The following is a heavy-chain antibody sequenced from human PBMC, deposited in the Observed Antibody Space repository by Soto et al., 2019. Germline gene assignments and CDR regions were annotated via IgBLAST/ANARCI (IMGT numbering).Heavy chain of an antibody. D-gene: IGHD6-19*01. CDR2: ISAYNGNI. J-gene: IGHJ5*02. V-gene: IGHV1-18*01. Sequence: GASVKVSCKASGYTFTSYGISWVRQAPGQGIEWMGWISAYNGNINYAQKLQGRVTMTTDTSTSTAYMELRSLRSDDTAVYYCAREFAGSGWPTVWFDPWGQGTLVTVSS. CDR3: AREFAGSGWPTVWFDP. CDR1: GYTFTSYG.